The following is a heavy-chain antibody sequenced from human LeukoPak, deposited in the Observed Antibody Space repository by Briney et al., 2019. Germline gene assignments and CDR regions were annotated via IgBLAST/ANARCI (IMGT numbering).Heavy chain of an antibody. Sequence: GGSLRLSCAASGFTFSSYAMHWVRQTPGKGLEWVAAISYAGSNTHYADSVKGRFTISRDNSKNTMFLQMSSLRAEDTALYHCARDERGFFYYMDVWGKGTTVTVSS. D-gene: IGHD2-15*01. CDR3: ARDERGFFYYMDV. CDR1: GFTFSSYA. V-gene: IGHV3-30*04. CDR2: ISYAGSNT. J-gene: IGHJ6*03.